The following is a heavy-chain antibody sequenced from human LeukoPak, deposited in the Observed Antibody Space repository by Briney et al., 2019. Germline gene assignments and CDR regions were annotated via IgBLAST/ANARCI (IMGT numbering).Heavy chain of an antibody. Sequence: SETLSLTCTVAGASISTRSNYWGWIRQPPGKGLEWIGSIYYSGRTYFNPSLQSRVTRSVDTSNSQFFLKLNSVTAADTAVYYCVRGYGDYARQYYYGMDVWGQGTTVTVSS. V-gene: IGHV4-39*01. CDR3: VRGYGDYARQYYYGMDV. CDR1: GASISTRSNY. D-gene: IGHD4-17*01. CDR2: IYYSGRT. J-gene: IGHJ6*02.